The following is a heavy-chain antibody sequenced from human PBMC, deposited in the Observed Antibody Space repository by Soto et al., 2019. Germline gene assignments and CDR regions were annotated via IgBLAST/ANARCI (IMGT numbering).Heavy chain of an antibody. CDR1: GFIFSDYY. D-gene: IGHD1-1*01. CDR2: ISTRSTYT. Sequence: QVLLVESGGGLVKAGGSLRLSCAASGFIFSDYYMSWVRQTPGKGLEWVSYISTRSTYTNYADSVKGRFTISRDNTKNSLYLQMDGLRVEDTAVYYCARDLAWKRGKVGRYYYGMDVWGQGTTVTVSS. V-gene: IGHV3-11*06. J-gene: IGHJ6*02. CDR3: ARDLAWKRGKVGRYYYGMDV.